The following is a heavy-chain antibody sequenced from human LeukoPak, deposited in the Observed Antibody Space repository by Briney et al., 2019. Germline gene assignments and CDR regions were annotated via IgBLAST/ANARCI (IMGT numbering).Heavy chain of an antibody. Sequence: GASVKVSCKASGYTFTSYGISWVRQAPGQGLEWMGWMSPNTGNTFYAQKFQGRVTMTRNTSISTAYMELSSLRSDDTAVYYCARVVRGLGWFDPWGQGTLVTVSS. CDR1: GYTFTSYG. D-gene: IGHD3-10*01. V-gene: IGHV1-8*02. J-gene: IGHJ5*02. CDR2: MSPNTGNT. CDR3: ARVVRGLGWFDP.